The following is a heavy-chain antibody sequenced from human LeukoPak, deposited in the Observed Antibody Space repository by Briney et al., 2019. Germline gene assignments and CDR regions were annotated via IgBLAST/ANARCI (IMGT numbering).Heavy chain of an antibody. CDR1: GYTFTSYA. CDR2: INTNTGNP. V-gene: IGHV7-4-1*02. J-gene: IGHJ4*02. D-gene: IGHD3-22*01. CDR3: ARFYDSRDYHRLDY. Sequence: GASVKVSCKASGYTFTSYAMNWVRQAPGQGLEWMGWINTNTGNPTYAQGFTGRFVFSLDTSVSTAYLQISSLEPEDTAVYYCARFYDSRDYHRLDYWGQGTLVTVSS.